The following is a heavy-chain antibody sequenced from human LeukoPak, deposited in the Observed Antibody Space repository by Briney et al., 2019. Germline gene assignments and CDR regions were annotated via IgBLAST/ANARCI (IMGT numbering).Heavy chain of an antibody. V-gene: IGHV3-53*01. CDR2: IYSDGST. J-gene: IGHJ6*03. Sequence: GGSLRLSCEASGFSISSHNMNWVRQAPGKGLEWVAVIYSDGSTDFADSVKGRFTISRDDAENTLDLQMNTLRAEDTGVYYCARDWGDFWSGYYSFYYYYMDVWGKGTTVTVSS. D-gene: IGHD3-3*01. CDR1: GFSISSHN. CDR3: ARDWGDFWSGYYSFYYYYMDV.